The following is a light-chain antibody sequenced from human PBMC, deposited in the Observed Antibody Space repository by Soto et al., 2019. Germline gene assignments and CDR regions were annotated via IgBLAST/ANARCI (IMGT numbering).Light chain of an antibody. Sequence: DIVMTQSPDSLAVSLVERAAINCTSSQSVLFRSNSKNYLAWYQQRPGHPPXXLIHWASTRETGVPDRFSGSGSGTDFSLTINSMQAEDVAVYYCQQYYSTPTFGQGTKVDIK. CDR3: QQYYSTPT. CDR2: WAS. J-gene: IGKJ1*01. CDR1: QSVLFRSNSKNY. V-gene: IGKV4-1*01.